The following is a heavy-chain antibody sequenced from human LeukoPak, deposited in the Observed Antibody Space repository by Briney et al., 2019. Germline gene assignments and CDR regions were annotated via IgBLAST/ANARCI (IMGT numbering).Heavy chain of an antibody. Sequence: GGSLRLSCAASGFTFNIYSMNWVRQAPGKGLEWVSYISSSSDTIYYAASVKGRFTISRDNAKNTLYLQMNSLRAEDTAVYYCARVYSSSCPDYWGQGTLVTVSS. V-gene: IGHV3-48*04. CDR2: ISSSSDTI. D-gene: IGHD6-13*01. CDR1: GFTFNIYS. CDR3: ARVYSSSCPDY. J-gene: IGHJ4*02.